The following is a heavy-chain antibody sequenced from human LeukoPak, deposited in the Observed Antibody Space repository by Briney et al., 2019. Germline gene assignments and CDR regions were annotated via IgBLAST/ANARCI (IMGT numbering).Heavy chain of an antibody. Sequence: PGGSLRLSCAASGFTFSSYGMHWVRQAPGKGLEWVAFIRYDGSNKYYADSVKGRFTISRDNSKNTLYLQMNSLRAEDTAVYYCARSSNGYYYDSSGYSTFDYWGRGTLVTVSS. D-gene: IGHD3-22*01. CDR3: ARSSNGYYYDSSGYSTFDY. CDR1: GFTFSSYG. J-gene: IGHJ4*02. V-gene: IGHV3-30*02. CDR2: IRYDGSNK.